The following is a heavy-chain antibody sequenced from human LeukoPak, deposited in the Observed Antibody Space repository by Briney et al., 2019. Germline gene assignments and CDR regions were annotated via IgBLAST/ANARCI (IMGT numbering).Heavy chain of an antibody. V-gene: IGHV3-23*01. D-gene: IGHD3-22*01. CDR3: AKCAAYYYDSSGYYEGYFDL. CDR1: GFTFTSYA. CDR2: ISGSGGRT. Sequence: GGSLRLSCAASGFTFTSYAISWVRQAPGEGLEWVSGISGSGGRTYNADSVKGRFTISRDNSKTTLYLQMNSLRAEDTAVYYCAKCAAYYYDSSGYYEGYFDLWGRGTLVTVSS. J-gene: IGHJ2*01.